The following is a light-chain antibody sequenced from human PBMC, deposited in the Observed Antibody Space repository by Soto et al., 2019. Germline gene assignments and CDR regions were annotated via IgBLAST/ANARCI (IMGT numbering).Light chain of an antibody. V-gene: IGKV1-39*01. CDR1: QSSSNS. J-gene: IGKJ1*01. CDR2: AAS. Sequence: DIEMTQSPSSLSASVGDRVTMTCRASQSSSNSLNWYQQKPGKAPRLLIRAASDLQNGVPARFGGSGSATYFTLTINSLQPEDFATYYCQQSYSIPATFGQGTKVDI. CDR3: QQSYSIPAT.